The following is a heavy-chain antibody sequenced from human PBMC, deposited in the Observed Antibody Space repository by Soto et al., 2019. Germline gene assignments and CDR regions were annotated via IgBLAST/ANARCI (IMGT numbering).Heavy chain of an antibody. CDR1: GGSISSGGYY. CDR2: IYYSGST. D-gene: IGHD6-19*01. J-gene: IGHJ5*02. CDR3: ARGLRAVAGNNWFDP. Sequence: SETLSLTCTVSGGSISSGGYYWSWIRQHPGKGLEWIGYIYYSGSTYYNPSLKSRVTISVDTSKNQFSLKLSSVTAADTAVYYCARGLRAVAGNNWFDPWGQGTLVTVSS. V-gene: IGHV4-31*03.